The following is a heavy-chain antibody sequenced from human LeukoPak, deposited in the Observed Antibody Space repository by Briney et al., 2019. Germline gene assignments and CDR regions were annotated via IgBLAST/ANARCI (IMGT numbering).Heavy chain of an antibody. CDR2: IIPIFGTA. J-gene: IGHJ2*01. V-gene: IGHV1-69*13. Sequence: ASVKVSCKASGYTFTSYGISWVRQAPGQGLEWMGGIIPIFGTANYAQKFQGRVTITADESTSTAYMELSSLRSEDTAVYYCARDGIAVAGIRLNWYFDLWGRGTLVTVSS. CDR3: ARDGIAVAGIRLNWYFDL. D-gene: IGHD6-19*01. CDR1: GYTFTSYG.